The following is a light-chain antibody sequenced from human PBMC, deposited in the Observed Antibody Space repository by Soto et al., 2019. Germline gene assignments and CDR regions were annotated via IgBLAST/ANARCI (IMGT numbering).Light chain of an antibody. CDR3: ATWDDSVYV. CDR1: TANIGTNT. J-gene: IGLJ1*01. V-gene: IGLV1-44*01. CDR2: TND. Sequence: QSVLTQPPSASGTPGQRVTISCSGSTANIGTNTVNWFQHLPGSAPKLLIYTNDQRPSGVPDRSSGSRSGTSASLAISGLQSEDEADYYCATWDDSVYVFGTGTKLTVL.